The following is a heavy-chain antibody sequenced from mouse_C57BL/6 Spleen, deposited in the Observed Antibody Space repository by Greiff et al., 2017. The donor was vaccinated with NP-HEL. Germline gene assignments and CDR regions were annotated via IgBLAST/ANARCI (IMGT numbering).Heavy chain of an antibody. CDR2: ISYDGSN. D-gene: IGHD2-4*01. V-gene: IGHV3-6*01. J-gene: IGHJ1*03. CDR3: ARVGDYDVNWYFDV. Sequence: ESGPGLVKPSQSLSLTCSVTGYSITSGYYWNWIRQSPGNKLEWMGYISYDGSNNYNPSLKNRISITRDTSKNQFFLKLKSVTTEDTATYYCARVGDYDVNWYFDVWGTGTTVTVSS. CDR1: GYSITSGYY.